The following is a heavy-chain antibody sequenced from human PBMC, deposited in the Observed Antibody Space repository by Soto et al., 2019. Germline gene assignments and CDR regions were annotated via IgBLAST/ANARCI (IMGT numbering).Heavy chain of an antibody. CDR3: AEFNWYFYL. CDR1: GGSISSYF. CDR2: IYYTGST. V-gene: IGHV4-59*01. J-gene: IGHJ2*01. Sequence: SETLSLTCTVSGGSISSYFWSWIRQPPGKGLEWIGYIYYTGSTNYNPSLKSRVTISVDTSKNQFSLQLSSVTAADTAVYYCAEFNWYFYLWGRGTLVPVSS.